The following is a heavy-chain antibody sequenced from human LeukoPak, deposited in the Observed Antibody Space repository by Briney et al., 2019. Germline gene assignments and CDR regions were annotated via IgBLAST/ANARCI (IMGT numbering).Heavy chain of an antibody. CDR1: GXTLXSXX. Sequence: GGSLRLSCSAAGXTLXSXXXXXVXXXPGXXLXYVSAISYNGGSTYYADSVKGRFTISRENSKKTLYLQMSSLRAEDPAVSYCVRRNANHFDYCGQGTLVT. J-gene: IGHJ4*02. D-gene: IGHD1-14*01. CDR2: ISYNGGST. CDR3: VRRNANHFDY. V-gene: IGHV3-64D*09.